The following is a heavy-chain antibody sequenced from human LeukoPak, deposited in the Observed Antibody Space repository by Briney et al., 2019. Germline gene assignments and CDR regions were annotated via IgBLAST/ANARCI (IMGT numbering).Heavy chain of an antibody. V-gene: IGHV3-23*01. Sequence: PGGSLRLSCAASGFTFSNYAMSWVRQAPGKGLEWVSAISGIGGTTYYADSVTGRFTISRDNSKNTLYLQMNSPRDEDTAVYYCAKDRGVTFGGADLDYWGQGTLVTVSS. CDR1: GFTFSNYA. CDR2: ISGIGGTT. J-gene: IGHJ4*02. D-gene: IGHD3-16*01. CDR3: AKDRGVTFGGADLDY.